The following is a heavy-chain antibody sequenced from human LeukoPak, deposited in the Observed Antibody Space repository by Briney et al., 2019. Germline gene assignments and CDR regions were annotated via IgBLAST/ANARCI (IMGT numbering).Heavy chain of an antibody. CDR1: GYTFTSYT. CDR2: INTNTGNP. Sequence: ASVKVSCKASGYTFTSYTINWVRQAPGQGLEWMGWINTNTGNPTYAQGFTGRFVFSLDTSVSTAYLQISSLKAEDTAAYYCARGQTGGYDILTGYYYYYYYYMDVWGKGTTVTVSS. CDR3: ARGQTGGYDILTGYYYYYYYYMDV. D-gene: IGHD3-9*01. V-gene: IGHV7-4-1*02. J-gene: IGHJ6*03.